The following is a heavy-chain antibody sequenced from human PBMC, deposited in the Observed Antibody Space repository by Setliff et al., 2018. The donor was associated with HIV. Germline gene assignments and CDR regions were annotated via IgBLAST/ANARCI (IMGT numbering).Heavy chain of an antibody. J-gene: IGHJ3*02. D-gene: IGHD2-2*01. CDR3: ARAQWVIPGAMRGPDALDI. Sequence: GGSLRLSCAASGFSFRSYGMHWVRQAPGKGLEWVAVIWFDASYKYHADSVEGRFTISRDNSKNTLYLQMNNLSADDTAVYYCARAQWVIPGAMRGPDALDIWGQGTTVTVS. CDR1: GFSFRSYG. CDR2: IWFDASYK. V-gene: IGHV3-33*03.